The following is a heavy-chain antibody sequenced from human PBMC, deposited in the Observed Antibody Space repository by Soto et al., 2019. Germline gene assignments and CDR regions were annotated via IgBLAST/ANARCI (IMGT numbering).Heavy chain of an antibody. Sequence: SETLSLTCAVDGGSFSGYYWSWIRQPPGKGLEWIGEINHSGSTNYNPSLKSRVTISVDTSKNQFSLKLSSVTAADTAVYYCAREGGHYGMDVWGQGTTVTVSS. CDR1: GGSFSGYY. V-gene: IGHV4-34*01. CDR3: AREGGHYGMDV. CDR2: INHSGST. D-gene: IGHD2-15*01. J-gene: IGHJ6*02.